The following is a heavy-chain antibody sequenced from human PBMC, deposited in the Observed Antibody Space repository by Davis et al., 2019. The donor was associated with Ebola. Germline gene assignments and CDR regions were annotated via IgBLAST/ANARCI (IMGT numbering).Heavy chain of an antibody. CDR3: ARDRREYYDFWSGPPGFDP. Sequence: MPSETLSLTCAVYGGSFSGYYWSWIRQSPGKGLEWIGYIYYSGSTYYNPSLKSRVTISVDTSKNQFSLKLSSVTAADTAVYYCARDRREYYDFWSGPPGFDPWGQGTLVTVSS. D-gene: IGHD3-3*01. CDR1: GGSFSGYY. J-gene: IGHJ5*02. CDR2: IYYSGST. V-gene: IGHV4-59*01.